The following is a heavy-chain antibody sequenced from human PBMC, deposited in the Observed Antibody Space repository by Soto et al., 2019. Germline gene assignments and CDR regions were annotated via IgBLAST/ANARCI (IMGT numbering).Heavy chain of an antibody. CDR1: GFTFSDYS. CDR3: ARAPFNTYRAFDY. CDR2: ISSSGGTI. J-gene: IGHJ4*02. Sequence: GGSLRLSCAASGFTFSDYSLNWVRQAPGKGLEWVSFISSSGGTIHYADSVKGRFTISRDNGKNSLFLQMNSLRAEDTAMYYCARAPFNTYRAFDYWGQGTLVTVSS. V-gene: IGHV3-48*01. D-gene: IGHD2-2*02.